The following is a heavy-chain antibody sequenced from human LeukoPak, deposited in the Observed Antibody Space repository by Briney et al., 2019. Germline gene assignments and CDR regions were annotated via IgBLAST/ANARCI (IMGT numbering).Heavy chain of an antibody. V-gene: IGHV3-30*02. CDR3: AKGRTYYYDSSGPEDDAFDI. Sequence: PGGSLRLSCAASGFTFSSYGMHWVRQAPGKGLEWVAVIWYGGSNKYYADSVKGRFTISRDNSKNTLYLQMNSLRAEDTAVYYCAKGRTYYYDSSGPEDDAFDIWGQGTMVTVSS. CDR2: IWYGGSNK. D-gene: IGHD3-22*01. J-gene: IGHJ3*02. CDR1: GFTFSSYG.